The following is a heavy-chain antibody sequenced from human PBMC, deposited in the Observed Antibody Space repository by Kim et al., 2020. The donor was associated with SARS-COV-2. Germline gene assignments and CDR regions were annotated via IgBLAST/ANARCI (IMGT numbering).Heavy chain of an antibody. CDR2: LTGSGAES. J-gene: IGHJ4*02. CDR1: GFTFDSHA. V-gene: IGHV3-23*01. CDR3: AKRHSSSWYFDH. D-gene: IGHD6-13*01. Sequence: GGSLRLSCAASGFTFDSHAMTWVRQAPGTGLEWVSTLTGSGAESFYTDSVKGRFTISRDNSKNTLYLQMSSLRAEDTAVYYCAKRHSSSWYFDHWGQGTLVPV.